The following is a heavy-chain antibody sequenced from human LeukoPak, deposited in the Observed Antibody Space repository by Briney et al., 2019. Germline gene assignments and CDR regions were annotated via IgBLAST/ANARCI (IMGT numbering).Heavy chain of an antibody. V-gene: IGHV3-48*04. D-gene: IGHD2-15*01. Sequence: PGGSLRLSCAASGFTFSSYSMNWVRQAPGKGLEWVSHISSSSSTIYNADSVKGRFTISRDNAKNSLYLQMNSLRAEDTAVYYCARAYCSGGSCYRPNWFDPWGQGTLVTVSS. CDR1: GFTFSSYS. CDR3: ARAYCSGGSCYRPNWFDP. CDR2: ISSSSSTI. J-gene: IGHJ5*02.